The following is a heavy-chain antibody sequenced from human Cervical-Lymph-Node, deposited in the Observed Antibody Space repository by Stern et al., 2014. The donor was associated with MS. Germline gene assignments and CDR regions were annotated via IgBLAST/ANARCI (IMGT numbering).Heavy chain of an antibody. V-gene: IGHV1-69*01. J-gene: IGHJ4*02. Sequence: VQLVESGAEVKKPEPSVKVSCTASGGSFSRLDINWVRQAHGKGLEWLGGISRACGVGNYEQTFQGRVTFTADESTSTAYMELSSLRSEDTAVYYCARHQGGIAANWGQGTLVTVSS. CDR2: ISRACGVG. D-gene: IGHD6-13*01. CDR3: ARHQGGIAAN. CDR1: GGSFSRLD.